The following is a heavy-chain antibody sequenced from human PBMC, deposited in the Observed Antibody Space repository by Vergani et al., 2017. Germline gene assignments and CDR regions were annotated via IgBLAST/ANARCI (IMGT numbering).Heavy chain of an antibody. J-gene: IGHJ4*02. CDR3: GKGDYGDYDGLFDY. V-gene: IGHV3-23*01. CDR2: ISGSGGST. CDR1: GFTFSSYA. Sequence: EVQLLESGGGLVQPGGSLRLSCAASGFTFSSYAMSWVRQAPGKGLEWVSAISGSGGSTYYADYVKGRFTISRDNSKNTLYLQMNSLRAEDTAVYYCGKGDYGDYDGLFDYWGQGTLVTVSS. D-gene: IGHD4-17*01.